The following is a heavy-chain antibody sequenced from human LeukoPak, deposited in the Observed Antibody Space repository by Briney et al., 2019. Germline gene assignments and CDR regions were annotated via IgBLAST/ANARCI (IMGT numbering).Heavy chain of an antibody. CDR1: GYTFSTYG. Sequence: GASVKVSCKASGYTFSTYGITWVRQAPGQGLEWMGWISPYNGNTNYAQRLQGRVTMTTDACTSTAYMELRSLRSDDTAVYYCARVPGIAAVGVFDIWGQGTMVTVSS. V-gene: IGHV1-18*01. CDR3: ARVPGIAAVGVFDI. J-gene: IGHJ3*02. CDR2: ISPYNGNT. D-gene: IGHD6-13*01.